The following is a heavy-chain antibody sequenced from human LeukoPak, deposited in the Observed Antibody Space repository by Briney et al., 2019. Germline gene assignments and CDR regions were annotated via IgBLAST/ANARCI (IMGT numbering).Heavy chain of an antibody. D-gene: IGHD5-18*01. Sequence: SETLSLTCTVSGGSISSYYWSWTPQPPGKGLEWIGYIHYSGSTNYNPSLKSRVNLSVDTSKNQFSLKLSSVTAADTAVYYCARSTGYSYGYGYFDYWGQGTLVTVSS. J-gene: IGHJ4*02. V-gene: IGHV4-59*01. CDR2: IHYSGST. CDR1: GGSISSYY. CDR3: ARSTGYSYGYGYFDY.